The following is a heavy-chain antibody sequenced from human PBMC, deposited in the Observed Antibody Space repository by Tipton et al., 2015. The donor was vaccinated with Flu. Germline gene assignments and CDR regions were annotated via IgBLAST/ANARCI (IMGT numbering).Heavy chain of an antibody. CDR2: SHHTGST. CDR3: ARRDYSNYVSEPKNWFDP. CDR1: GGSITDYY. J-gene: IGHJ5*02. V-gene: IGHV4-59*08. Sequence: TLSLTCTVSGGSITDYYWGWIRQPPGKGLEWIGNSHHTGSTYRNPSLKSRVTISIDTSKNQFSLKLSSVTAADTAVYYCARRDYSNYVSEPKNWFDPWGQGALVTVSS. D-gene: IGHD4-11*01.